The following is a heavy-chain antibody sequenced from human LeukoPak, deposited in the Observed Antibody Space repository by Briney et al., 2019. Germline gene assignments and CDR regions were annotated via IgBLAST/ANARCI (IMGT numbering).Heavy chain of an antibody. CDR3: AKDGGSYYGDGVAGFDL. J-gene: IGHJ2*01. V-gene: IGHV3-23*01. Sequence: GGSLRLSCAASGFTFDDYGMSWVRQAPGKGLEWVSAISGSGGSTYYADSVKGRFTISRDNSKNTLYLQMNSLRAEDTAVYYCAKDGGSYYGDGVAGFDLWGRGTLVTVSS. D-gene: IGHD4-17*01. CDR2: ISGSGGST. CDR1: GFTFDDYG.